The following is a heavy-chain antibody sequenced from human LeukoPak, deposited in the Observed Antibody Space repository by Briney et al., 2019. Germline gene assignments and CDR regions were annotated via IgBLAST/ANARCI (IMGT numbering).Heavy chain of an antibody. Sequence: SETLSLTCTVSGGSISSYYWSWIRQPPGKGLEWIGYIYYSGSTNYNPSLKSRVTISVDTSKNQFSLKLSSVTAADTAVYYCARQTIPFIVVAPAARGGAFDIWGQGTMVTVSS. J-gene: IGHJ3*02. CDR1: GGSISSYY. CDR3: ARQTIPFIVVAPAARGGAFDI. D-gene: IGHD2-2*01. V-gene: IGHV4-59*08. CDR2: IYYSGST.